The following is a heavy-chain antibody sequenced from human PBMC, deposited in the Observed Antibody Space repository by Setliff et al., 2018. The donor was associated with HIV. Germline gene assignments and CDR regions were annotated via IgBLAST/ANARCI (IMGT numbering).Heavy chain of an antibody. J-gene: IGHJ6*02. CDR2: SYHSGSP. CDR3: ARMGAARPLYYYGMDV. Sequence: LSLTCSVFRGSLSSGGYYWSWIRQHPGKGLEWIGYSYHSGSPSYNPSLKSRTTISVDTSKNEFSLKLSSVTAADTAVYYCARMGAARPLYYYGMDVWGRGTTVTVS. CDR1: RGSLSSGGYY. D-gene: IGHD6-6*01. V-gene: IGHV4-31*03.